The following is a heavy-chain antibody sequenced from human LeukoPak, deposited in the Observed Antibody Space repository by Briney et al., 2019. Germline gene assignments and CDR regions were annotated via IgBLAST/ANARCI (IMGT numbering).Heavy chain of an antibody. Sequence: SETLSLTCTVSGGSISSSNYYWGWIRQPPGKGLEWIGSIFYSGNTYYNPSLKSRVTISVDTSKDQFSLKLSSVTAADTTLYYCARHIPTSRTWPGFDFWGQGTLVTVSS. D-gene: IGHD2-2*01. V-gene: IGHV4-39*01. J-gene: IGHJ4*02. CDR2: IFYSGNT. CDR1: GGSISSSNYY. CDR3: ARHIPTSRTWPGFDF.